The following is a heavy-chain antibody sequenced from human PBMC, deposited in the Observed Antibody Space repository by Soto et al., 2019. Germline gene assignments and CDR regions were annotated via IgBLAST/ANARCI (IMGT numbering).Heavy chain of an antibody. J-gene: IGHJ4*02. CDR2: MNSNSGNT. Sequence: QVQLVQSGAEVKKPGASVKVSCKASGYIFTSYDINWVRQATGQGLEWMGWMNSNSGNTGYAQKFQGRVTMTRDTTTSTGYMELSNLRSEDTDVYYCARGDGSYYGSGSYYDYWGQGTLVTVSS. CDR3: ARGDGSYYGSGSYYDY. D-gene: IGHD3-10*01. V-gene: IGHV1-8*01. CDR1: GYIFTSYD.